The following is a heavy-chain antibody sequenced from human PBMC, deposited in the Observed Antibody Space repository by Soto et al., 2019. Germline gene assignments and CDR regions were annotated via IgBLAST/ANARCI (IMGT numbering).Heavy chain of an antibody. Sequence: GGSLRLSCAASGFTFSSYAMSWVRQAPGKGLEWVSAISGSGGSTYYADSVKGRFTISRDNSKNTLYLQMNSLRAEDTAVYYCAKDSQAGTTDYYYYYGMDVWGQGITVTVSS. V-gene: IGHV3-23*01. CDR1: GFTFSSYA. CDR3: AKDSQAGTTDYYYYYGMDV. D-gene: IGHD1-1*01. J-gene: IGHJ6*02. CDR2: ISGSGGST.